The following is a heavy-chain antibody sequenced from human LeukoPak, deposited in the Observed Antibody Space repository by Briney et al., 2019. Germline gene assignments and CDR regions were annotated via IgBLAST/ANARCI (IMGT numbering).Heavy chain of an antibody. V-gene: IGHV3-74*01. J-gene: IGHJ6*02. Sequence: PWGSLRPSCAASGFTFTDYWMHWVGQAPGKGLVWVSRINTDGTSTKYAESVKGRITISRDNAKNSLDLQTNSLRAEDTAVYYCAREGDYYYYGMDVWGQATTVTVSS. CDR2: INTDGTST. CDR3: AREGDYYYYGMDV. CDR1: GFTFTDYW.